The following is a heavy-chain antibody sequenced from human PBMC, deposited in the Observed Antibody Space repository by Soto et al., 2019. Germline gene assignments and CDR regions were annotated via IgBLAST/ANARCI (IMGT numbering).Heavy chain of an antibody. V-gene: IGHV3-23*01. CDR2: ISGSGGTA. D-gene: IGHD1-1*01. Sequence: EVQLLECGGGSVQPGGSLRLSCVASGFTFSSYAMHWVRRPPGKGLEWVSSISGSGGTAYYADSVKGRFSISRDSLVNTLYLPVNSLRAEDTAVYYCAKGRGQNWNFDYWGQVTLVTVSP. CDR3: AKGRGQNWNFDY. J-gene: IGHJ4*02. CDR1: GFTFSSYA.